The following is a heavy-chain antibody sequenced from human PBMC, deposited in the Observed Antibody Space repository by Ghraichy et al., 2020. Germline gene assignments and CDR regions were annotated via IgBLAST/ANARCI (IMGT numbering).Heavy chain of an antibody. J-gene: IGHJ3*02. CDR1: GGSISSSNW. CDR3: ARDGEGGDCSGGSCYSAFDI. D-gene: IGHD2-15*01. CDR2: IYHSGST. V-gene: IGHV4-4*02. Sequence: SETLSLTCAGSGGSISSSNWWSWVRQPPGKGLEWIGEIYHSGSTNYNPSIKSRVTISVDKSKNQFSLKLSSVTAADTAVYYCARDGEGGDCSGGSCYSAFDIWGQGTMVTVSS.